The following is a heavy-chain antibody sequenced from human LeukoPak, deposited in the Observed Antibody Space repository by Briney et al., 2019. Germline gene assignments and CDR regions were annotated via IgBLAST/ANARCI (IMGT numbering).Heavy chain of an antibody. V-gene: IGHV4-30-4*01. CDR3: ARHDYGDYGAFDI. D-gene: IGHD4-17*01. CDR1: GGSISSGDYY. Sequence: SETLSLTCTVSGGSISSGDYYWSWIRQPPGKGLEWIGYIYYSGSTYDDPSLKSRVTISLDTSQNQFSLKVSSVTAADTAVYYCARHDYGDYGAFDIWGQGTMVTVSS. J-gene: IGHJ3*02. CDR2: IYYSGST.